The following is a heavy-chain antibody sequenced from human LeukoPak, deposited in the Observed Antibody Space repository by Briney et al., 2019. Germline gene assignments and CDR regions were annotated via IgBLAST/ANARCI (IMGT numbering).Heavy chain of an antibody. CDR2: IYYSGST. CDR3: GRRPSSTSCYKRACGAFDI. CDR1: GGSISSSSYY. D-gene: IGHD2-2*02. Sequence: GSLRLSCTVSGGSISSSSYYWGWIRQPPGKGLEWIGSIYYSGSTYYNPSLKSRVTISVDTSKNQFSLKLSSVTAADTAVYYCGRRPSSTSCYKRACGAFDIWGQGTMVTVSS. V-gene: IGHV4-39*01. J-gene: IGHJ3*02.